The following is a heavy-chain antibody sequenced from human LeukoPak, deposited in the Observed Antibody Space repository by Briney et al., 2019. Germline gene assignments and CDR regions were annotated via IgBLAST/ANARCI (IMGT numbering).Heavy chain of an antibody. Sequence: GGSLRLSCAASGFTFSSYGMRWVRQAPGKGLEWVAVIWYDGSNKYYADSVKGRFTISRDNSKNTLYLQMNSLRAEDTAVYYCASSGDIVATISALGYWGQGTLVTVSS. CDR1: GFTFSSYG. J-gene: IGHJ4*02. D-gene: IGHD5-12*01. CDR2: IWYDGSNK. V-gene: IGHV3-33*01. CDR3: ASSGDIVATISALGY.